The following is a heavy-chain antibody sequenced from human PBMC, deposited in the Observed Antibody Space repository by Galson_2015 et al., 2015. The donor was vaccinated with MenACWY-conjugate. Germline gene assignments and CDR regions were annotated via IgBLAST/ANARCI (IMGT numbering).Heavy chain of an antibody. CDR2: ISPDGSVT. CDR1: GFTFNQYW. D-gene: IGHD5-24*01. CDR3: TRSNDGYGRFDP. J-gene: IGHJ5*02. V-gene: IGHV3-74*01. Sequence: LRLSCAASGFTFNQYWMHWVRQAPGKGLVWVSRISPDGSVTNYADSVKGRFTLSRDNAKNTLYLQMNSLRGDDTAVYYCTRSNDGYGRFDPWGQGTLVTVSS.